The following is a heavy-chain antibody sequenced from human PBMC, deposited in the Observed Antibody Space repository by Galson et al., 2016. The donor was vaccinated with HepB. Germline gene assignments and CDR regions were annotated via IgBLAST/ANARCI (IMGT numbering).Heavy chain of an antibody. J-gene: IGHJ4*02. CDR1: GFPFSDYW. CDR3: ARAHWGVVSIEWNYFDY. V-gene: IGHV3-7*01. Sequence: SLRLSCAASGFPFSDYWMTWVRQAPGKGLEWVANIKKDGSEQFYVDSVKGRFTISRDNSKNTLYLQMNRLRVEDTAIYYCARAHWGVVSIEWNYFDYWGQGALVTVSS. D-gene: IGHD3-3*01. CDR2: IKKDGSEQ.